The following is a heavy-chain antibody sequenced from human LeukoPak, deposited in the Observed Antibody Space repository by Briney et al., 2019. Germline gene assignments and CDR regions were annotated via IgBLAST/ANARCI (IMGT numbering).Heavy chain of an antibody. D-gene: IGHD5-18*01. Sequence: GGSLRLSCAASGFTFSNYWMNWVRQAPGKGLEWVANIKQDGSETYYVDSVKGRFTISRDNAKSTLYLQMISLRAEDTAVYYCARDWQWLDAFDIWGQGTMVTVSS. CDR2: IKQDGSET. V-gene: IGHV3-7*01. CDR3: ARDWQWLDAFDI. CDR1: GFTFSNYW. J-gene: IGHJ3*02.